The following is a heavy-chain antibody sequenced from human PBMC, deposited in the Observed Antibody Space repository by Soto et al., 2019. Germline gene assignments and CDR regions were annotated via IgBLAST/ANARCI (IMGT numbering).Heavy chain of an antibody. CDR2: IIPIFGSA. CDR1: GGTFSSYA. V-gene: IGHV1-69*01. Sequence: QVQLVQSGAEVKKPGSSVKVSCKASGGTFSSYAISWVRQAPGQGLEWMGGIIPIFGSANYAQKFQGRVTITADESTSTAYMELSSLRSEDTAVYYCVYDSSGYYPSDYWGQGTLVTVSS. D-gene: IGHD3-22*01. J-gene: IGHJ4*02. CDR3: VYDSSGYYPSDY.